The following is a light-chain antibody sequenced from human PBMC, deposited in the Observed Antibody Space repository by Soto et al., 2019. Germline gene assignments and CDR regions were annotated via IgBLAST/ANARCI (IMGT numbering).Light chain of an antibody. Sequence: QSALTQPRSVSGSPGQSVTISCTGTSSDVGTYNFVSWYQQHPGKAPKFMIYDVTKRPSGVPDRFSGSKSGNTASLTISALQAEDEAEYYCCSYVGSYTSYVFGTGTKLTVL. J-gene: IGLJ1*01. V-gene: IGLV2-11*01. CDR2: DVT. CDR3: CSYVGSYTSYV. CDR1: SSDVGTYNF.